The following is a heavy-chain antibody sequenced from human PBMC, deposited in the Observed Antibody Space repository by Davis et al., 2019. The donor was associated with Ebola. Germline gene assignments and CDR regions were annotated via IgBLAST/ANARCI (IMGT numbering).Heavy chain of an antibody. J-gene: IGHJ2*01. CDR2: ISYDGSNK. V-gene: IGHV3-30*18. D-gene: IGHD2/OR15-2a*01. CDR3: AKDSKGYFDL. Sequence: PGGSLRLSCAASGFTFSSYGMHWVRQAPGKGLEWVAVISYDGSNKYYADSVKGRFTISRDNSKNTLYLQMNSLRAEDTAVYYCAKDSKGYFDLWGRGTLVTVSS. CDR1: GFTFSSYG.